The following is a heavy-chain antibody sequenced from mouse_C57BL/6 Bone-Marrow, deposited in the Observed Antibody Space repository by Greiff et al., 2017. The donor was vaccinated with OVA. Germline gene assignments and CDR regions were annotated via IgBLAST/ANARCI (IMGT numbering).Heavy chain of an antibody. CDR1: GFNIKDDY. CDR2: IDPENGDT. J-gene: IGHJ3*01. CDR3: TTEATVVAPAY. D-gene: IGHD1-1*01. Sequence: EVQLQQSGAELVRPGASVKLSCTASGFNIKDDYMHWVKQRPEQGLEWIGWIDPENGDTEYASKFQGKATITADTSSNTAYLQLSSLTSEDTAVYYCTTEATVVAPAYWGQGTLVTVSA. V-gene: IGHV14-4*01.